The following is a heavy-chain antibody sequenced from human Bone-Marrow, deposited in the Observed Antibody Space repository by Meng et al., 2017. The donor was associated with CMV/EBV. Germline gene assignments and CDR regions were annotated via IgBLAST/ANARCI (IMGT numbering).Heavy chain of an antibody. J-gene: IGHJ3*02. CDR2: ISSSGSTI. D-gene: IGHD3-9*01. CDR3: ARVTIVRYFGLGDSVDI. CDR1: GITFSSYE. V-gene: IGHV3-48*03. Sequence: GAFLKISCAACGITFSSYEMYWVRQARGKGLERVSYISSSGSTIYYADSGKGRFTISRDNAKNSLYVQMNSLRAEDTAVYYCARVTIVRYFGLGDSVDIWGQGTMVTVSS.